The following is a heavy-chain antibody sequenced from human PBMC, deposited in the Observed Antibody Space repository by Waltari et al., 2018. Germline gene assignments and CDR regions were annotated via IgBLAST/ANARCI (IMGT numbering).Heavy chain of an antibody. CDR3: ARDVAPTRSPMFDY. D-gene: IGHD2-21*01. CDR1: GFTFTSYA. Sequence: EVQLLGSGGGWVQPGESLRLSCAASGFTFTSYAMTWVRQAPGKEPELVSTISDRGANTHYAASVKGRFTISRDNSKSMLYLQMNNLRAEDTALYYCARDVAPTRSPMFDYWGQGTLVIVSS. V-gene: IGHV3-23*01. J-gene: IGHJ4*02. CDR2: ISDRGANT.